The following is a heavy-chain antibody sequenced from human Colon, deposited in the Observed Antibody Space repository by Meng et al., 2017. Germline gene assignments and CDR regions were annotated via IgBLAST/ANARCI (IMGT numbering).Heavy chain of an antibody. CDR1: GASMTKKKYY. D-gene: IGHD1-26*01. Sequence: QVQLQESGPGLGKPSQALSLSCTVAGASMTKKKYYWVCIRQPPGKGLEWIGNIYYTEASYYNPSLKGRVTISIDTSKNQFSLNLNAVTAADTAVYYCVSRIGGSSETDFWGQGTLVTVSS. CDR2: IYYTEAS. V-gene: IGHV4-39*07. CDR3: VSRIGGSSETDF. J-gene: IGHJ1*01.